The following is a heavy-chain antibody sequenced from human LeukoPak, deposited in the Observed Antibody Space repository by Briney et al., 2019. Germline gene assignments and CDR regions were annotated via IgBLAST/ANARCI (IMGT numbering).Heavy chain of an antibody. J-gene: IGHJ3*02. CDR3: ARQTDWYGDAFDM. CDR1: GGSISSSSYY. D-gene: IGHD2-21*01. Sequence: PSETLSLACTVSGGSISSSSYYWGWIRQPPGKGLEWIGSIYYSGSTYYNPSLKSRLTISVDTSRDLFFLILNSVTAADTAVYYCARQTDWYGDAFDMWGQGTMVTVSP. V-gene: IGHV4-39*01. CDR2: IYYSGST.